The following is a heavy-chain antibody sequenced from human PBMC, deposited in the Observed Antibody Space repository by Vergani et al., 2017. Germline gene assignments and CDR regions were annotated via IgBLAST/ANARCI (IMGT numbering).Heavy chain of an antibody. CDR1: GGSFSGYY. CDR2: INHSGST. D-gene: IGHD3-9*01. CDR3: ARDQRGGYYDILTGYSPYYYYGMDV. V-gene: IGHV4-34*01. Sequence: QVQLQQWGAGLLKPSETLSLTCAVYGGSFSGYYWSWIRQPPGKGLEWIGEINHSGSTNYNPSLKSRVTISVDTSKNQFSLKLSSVTAADTAVYYCARDQRGGYYDILTGYSPYYYYGMDVWGQGTTVTVSS. J-gene: IGHJ6*02.